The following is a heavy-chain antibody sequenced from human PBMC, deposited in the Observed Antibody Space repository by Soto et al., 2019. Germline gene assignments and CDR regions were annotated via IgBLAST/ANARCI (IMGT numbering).Heavy chain of an antibody. Sequence: ASVKVSCKASGYTFTSYYMHWVRQAPGQGLEWMGIINPSGGSTRYAQKLQGRVTMTTDTSTSTAYMELRSLRSEDTAVYYCARGIVDTAMATSSDRWFDPWGQGTLVTVSS. CDR3: ARGIVDTAMATSSDRWFDP. J-gene: IGHJ5*02. D-gene: IGHD5-18*01. CDR1: GYTFTSYY. V-gene: IGHV1-46*01. CDR2: INPSGGST.